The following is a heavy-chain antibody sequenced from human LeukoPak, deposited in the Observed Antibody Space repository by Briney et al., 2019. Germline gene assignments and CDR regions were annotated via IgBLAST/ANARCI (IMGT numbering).Heavy chain of an antibody. D-gene: IGHD1-26*01. Sequence: GASVKVSCKASGYTFTGYYMHWVRQAPGQGLEWMGWINPNSGGTNYAQKFQGRVTMTRDTSISTAYMELSRLRSDDTAVYYCARDNSGSRMYYFDYWGQGTLVTVSS. J-gene: IGHJ4*02. V-gene: IGHV1-2*02. CDR1: GYTFTGYY. CDR3: ARDNSGSRMYYFDY. CDR2: INPNSGGT.